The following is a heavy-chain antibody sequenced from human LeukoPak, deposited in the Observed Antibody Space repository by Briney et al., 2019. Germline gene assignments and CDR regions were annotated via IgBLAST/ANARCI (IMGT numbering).Heavy chain of an antibody. CDR3: ARGAGYSSSWVLGYFDY. V-gene: IGHV4-39*07. CDR1: GGSISSSSYY. Sequence: PSETLSLTCTVSGGSISSSSYYWDWIRQPPGKGLEWIGSIYYSGSTYYNPSLKSRVTISVDTSKNQFSLKLSSVTAADTAVYYCARGAGYSSSWVLGYFDYWGQGTLVTVSS. CDR2: IYYSGST. D-gene: IGHD6-13*01. J-gene: IGHJ4*02.